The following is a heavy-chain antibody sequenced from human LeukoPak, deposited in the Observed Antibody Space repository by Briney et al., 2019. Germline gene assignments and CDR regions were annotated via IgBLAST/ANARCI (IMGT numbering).Heavy chain of an antibody. CDR2: MNPNSGNT. CDR3: ARGHPYYYDSSGSDAFDI. V-gene: IGHV1-8*01. CDR1: GYTFTSYD. D-gene: IGHD3-22*01. Sequence: ASVTVSCKASGYTFTSYDINWVRQATGQGLEWMGWMNPNSGNTGYAQKFQGRVTMTRNTSISTAYMELSSLRSEDTAVYYCARGHPYYYDSSGSDAFDIWGQGTMVTASS. J-gene: IGHJ3*02.